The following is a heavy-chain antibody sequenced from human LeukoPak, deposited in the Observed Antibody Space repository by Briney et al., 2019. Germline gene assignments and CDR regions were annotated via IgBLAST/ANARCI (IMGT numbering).Heavy chain of an antibody. CDR3: ARRYYDFWSFDS. J-gene: IGHJ4*02. Sequence: KASETLSLTCTVSGGSTIRSGDYYWSWIRQPPGKGLEWIGYIYYSGSTNYNPSLKSRVTISVDTSKNQFSLKLSSVTAADTAVYYCARRYYDFWSFDSWGQGTLVTVSS. V-gene: IGHV4-61*08. CDR2: IYYSGST. D-gene: IGHD3-3*01. CDR1: GGSTIRSGDYY.